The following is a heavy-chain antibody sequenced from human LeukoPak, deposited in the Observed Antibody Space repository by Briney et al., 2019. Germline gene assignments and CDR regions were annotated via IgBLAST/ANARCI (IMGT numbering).Heavy chain of an antibody. CDR1: GGSISSSSYY. D-gene: IGHD4-17*01. J-gene: IGHJ3*02. Sequence: RTSETLSLTRTVSGGSISSSSYYWGWIRQPPGKGLEWIGSIYYSGSTYYNPSLKSRVTISVDTSKNQFSLKLSSVTAADTAVYYCARDPADYGDAFDIWGQGTMVTVSS. V-gene: IGHV4-39*07. CDR3: ARDPADYGDAFDI. CDR2: IYYSGST.